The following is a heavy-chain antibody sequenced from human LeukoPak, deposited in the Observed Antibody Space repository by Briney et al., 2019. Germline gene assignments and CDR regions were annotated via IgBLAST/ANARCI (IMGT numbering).Heavy chain of an antibody. CDR1: GYSFTSYW. V-gene: IGHV5-10-1*01. CDR2: IDPSDSYT. J-gene: IGHJ4*02. Sequence: GESLKISCKGSGYSFTSYWISWVRQMPGKGLEWMGRIDPSDSYTNYSPSFQGHVTISADKSISTAYLQWSSLKASDTAMYYCARASNHCSSTSRSNPNDYWAREPWSPSPQ. CDR3: ARASNHCSSTSRSNPNDY. D-gene: IGHD2-2*01.